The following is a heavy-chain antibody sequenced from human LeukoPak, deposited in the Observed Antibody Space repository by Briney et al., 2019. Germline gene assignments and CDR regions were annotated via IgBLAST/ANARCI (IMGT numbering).Heavy chain of an antibody. CDR1: GFTFSSYT. J-gene: IGHJ3*02. V-gene: IGHV3-48*01. CDR2: IGTSSTTI. D-gene: IGHD1-1*01. Sequence: GGSLRLSCAASGFTFSSYTMNWVRQPPGKGLEWVSNIGTSSTTIYYADSVKGRFTISRDNAKNSLYLQMNSLRADDTAVYYCARGRQLNAFDIWGQGTMVTVSS. CDR3: ARGRQLNAFDI.